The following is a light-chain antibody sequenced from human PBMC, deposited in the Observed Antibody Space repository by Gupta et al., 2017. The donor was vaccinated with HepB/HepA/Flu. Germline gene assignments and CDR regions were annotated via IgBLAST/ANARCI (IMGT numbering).Light chain of an antibody. CDR2: YDS. J-gene: IGLJ2*01. CDR3: QVWDSSSDHVV. Sequence: SYVLTQPPSVSVAPPKTASITCGGNNIGSKSVHWYQQKPGQAPVLVIYYDSDRPSGIPERCSGSNSGNTATLTISRVEAGDEADYYCQVWDSSSDHVVFGGGTKLTVL. V-gene: IGLV3-21*04. CDR1: NIGSKS.